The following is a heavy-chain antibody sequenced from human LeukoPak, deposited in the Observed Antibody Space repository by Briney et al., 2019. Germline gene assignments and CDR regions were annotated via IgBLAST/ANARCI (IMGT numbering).Heavy chain of an antibody. CDR2: ISSTSSTM. CDR1: KFTFSDYY. Sequence: GGSLRLSCAASKFTFSDYYMSWIRQAPGKGLEWVSYISSTSSTMYYADSVKGRFTISRDNAKNSLYLQMNSLRAEDTALYYCARDRVTDYYDSSGSGNYYYYYYMDVWGKGTTVTVSS. D-gene: IGHD3-22*01. J-gene: IGHJ6*03. CDR3: ARDRVTDYYDSSGSGNYYYYYYMDV. V-gene: IGHV3-11*01.